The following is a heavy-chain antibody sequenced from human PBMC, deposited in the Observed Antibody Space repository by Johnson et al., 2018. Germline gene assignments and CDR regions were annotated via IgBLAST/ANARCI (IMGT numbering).Heavy chain of an antibody. CDR1: GFTFDDHA. CDR2: IGWDGHNT. CDR3: AGDHRDILTAFSMNSYMDG. J-gene: IGHJ6*03. V-gene: IGHV3-43D*03. Sequence: VQLVESGGAVVQPGGSLRLSCAASGFTFDDHAMHWVRQPPGKGLEWVSFIGWDGHNTFYADSVKGRFTISRDNSKKSLYLQMNSLRTEDTALYYCAGDHRDILTAFSMNSYMDGWGKGPTVTGSS. D-gene: IGHD3-9*01.